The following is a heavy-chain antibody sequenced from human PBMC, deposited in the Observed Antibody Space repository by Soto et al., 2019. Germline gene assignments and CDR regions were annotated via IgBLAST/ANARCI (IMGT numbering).Heavy chain of an antibody. Sequence: SETLSLTCTVFGDSITSSDWWSWVRQPPGKGLQWIGEIYHSGKTNYNPSLESRVTLSVDKSNNQFSLKLTSVTAADTAMYYCSRLTSQGPRFDHWGQGALVTVSS. CDR2: IYHSGKT. J-gene: IGHJ4*02. CDR1: GDSITSSDW. CDR3: SRLTSQGPRFDH. V-gene: IGHV4-4*02.